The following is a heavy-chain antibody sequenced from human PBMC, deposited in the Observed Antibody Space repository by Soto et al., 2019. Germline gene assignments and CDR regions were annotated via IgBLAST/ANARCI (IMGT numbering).Heavy chain of an antibody. D-gene: IGHD6-13*01. V-gene: IGHV1-3*01. CDR2: INAGNGNT. CDR3: ARDGGGSSWYYYYYGMDV. CDR1: GYTFTSYA. Sequence: QVQLVQSGAEVKKPGASVKVSCKASGYTFTSYAMHWVRQAPGQRLEWMGWINAGNGNTKYSQKFQGSVPITRDTSASPAYMELSSLRSEDTAVYYCARDGGGSSWYYYYYGMDVWGQGTTVTVSS. J-gene: IGHJ6*02.